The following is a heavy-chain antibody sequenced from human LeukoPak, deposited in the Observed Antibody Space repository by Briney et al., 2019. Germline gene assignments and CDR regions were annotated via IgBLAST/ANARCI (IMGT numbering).Heavy chain of an antibody. CDR1: GFPLSSNA. CDR3: VREAGYCASVCLKSNWFDP. D-gene: IGHD2-21*02. Sequence: GGPLRPPCVASGFPLSSNAMSWARQPPGKGLDWVSAISNGTTYSADSVRGRFTISRDDSKNTVSLQMNSLRDEDTALYYCVREAGYCASVCLKSNWFDPWGQGTLVTVSS. J-gene: IGHJ5*02. V-gene: IGHV3-23*01. CDR2: ISNGTT.